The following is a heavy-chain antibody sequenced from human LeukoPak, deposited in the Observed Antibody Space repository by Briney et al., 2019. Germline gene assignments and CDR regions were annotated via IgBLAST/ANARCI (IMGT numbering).Heavy chain of an antibody. CDR3: ARDSPLTAGPFDP. D-gene: IGHD1-14*01. V-gene: IGHV3-33*01. CDR2: IWYDGSNE. J-gene: IGHJ5*02. CDR1: GITFSSFG. Sequence: GSLRLSCVASGITFSSFGMHWVRQAPGKGLEWVAFIWYDGSNEYYADSVKGRFTISRDNSKNTLYLQMNSLRAEDTAVYYCARDSPLTAGPFDPWGQGTLVTVSS.